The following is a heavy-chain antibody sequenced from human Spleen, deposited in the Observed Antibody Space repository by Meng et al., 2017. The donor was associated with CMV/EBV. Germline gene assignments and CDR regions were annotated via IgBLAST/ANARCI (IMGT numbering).Heavy chain of an antibody. D-gene: IGHD5-12*01. CDR3: ARHSTEATISDY. CDR1: GFTFSSYA. V-gene: IGHV3-23*01. CDR2: ISGTGFTI. J-gene: IGHJ4*02. Sequence: GESLKISCAASGFTFSSYAMTWVRRAPGKGLEWVSSISGTGFTIYYADSVKGRFTISRDNSKNSLYLQMNSLRAEDTAVYYCARHSTEATISDYWGQGTLVTVSS.